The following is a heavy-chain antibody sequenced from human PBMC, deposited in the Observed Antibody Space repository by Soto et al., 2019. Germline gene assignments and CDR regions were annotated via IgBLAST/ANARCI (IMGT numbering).Heavy chain of an antibody. Sequence: PGGSLRLSCAASGFPSSTYALNWVRQAPGKGPEWVSTISESGHHTHYADSVKGRFTISRDKSKNTLSLQMNSLRVDDTAIYYCPKSDGCGGGACYTGTYYYFDVWGRGTLVTVSS. D-gene: IGHD2-21*02. CDR3: PKSDGCGGGACYTGTYYYFDV. CDR1: GFPSSTYA. J-gene: IGHJ2*01. CDR2: ISESGHHT. V-gene: IGHV3-23*01.